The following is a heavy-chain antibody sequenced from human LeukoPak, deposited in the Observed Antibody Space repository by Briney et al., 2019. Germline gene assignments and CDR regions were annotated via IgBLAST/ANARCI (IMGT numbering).Heavy chain of an antibody. CDR1: GGSISSGGYY. Sequence: SQTLSLTCTVSGGSISSGGYYWSWIRQPPGKGLEWIGEINHSGSTNYNPSLKSRVTISVDTSKNQFSLKLSSVTAADTAVYYCAREEVYPYYYYYGMDVWGQGTTVTVSS. J-gene: IGHJ6*02. CDR2: INHSGST. CDR3: AREEVYPYYYYYGMDV. D-gene: IGHD1-20*01. V-gene: IGHV4-30-2*01.